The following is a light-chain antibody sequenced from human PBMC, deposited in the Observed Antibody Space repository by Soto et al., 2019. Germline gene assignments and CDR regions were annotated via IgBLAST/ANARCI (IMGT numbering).Light chain of an antibody. Sequence: QSALTQPPSASGSPGQSVTISCTGTSSDVGGYNYVSWYQQYPGKVPKLMVYEVNKRPSGVPDRFSGSKSGNTASLTVSGLQAEDKADYYCTSYAGGNNVFGTGTKLPS. CDR1: SSDVGGYNY. CDR3: TSYAGGNNV. CDR2: EVN. J-gene: IGLJ1*01. V-gene: IGLV2-8*01.